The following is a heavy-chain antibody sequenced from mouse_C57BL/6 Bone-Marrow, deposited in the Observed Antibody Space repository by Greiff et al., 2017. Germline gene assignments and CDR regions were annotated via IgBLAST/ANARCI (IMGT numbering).Heavy chain of an antibody. Sequence: QVQLQQPGAELVKPGASVKMSCKASGYTFTSYWITWVKQRPGQGLEWIGDIYPTSGRTNYNEKFKSKAILTVDTSSNTAYMQLSSLTSEDTAVFYGAGADQRGRSFDYWGQGTTLTVSS. V-gene: IGHV1-55*01. CDR3: AGADQRGRSFDY. CDR1: GYTFTSYW. CDR2: IYPTSGRT. J-gene: IGHJ2*01.